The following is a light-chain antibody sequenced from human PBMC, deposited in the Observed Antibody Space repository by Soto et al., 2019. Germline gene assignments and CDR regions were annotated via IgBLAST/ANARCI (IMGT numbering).Light chain of an antibody. CDR1: QSINNN. J-gene: IGKJ1*01. CDR2: NAF. Sequence: EIVVTQSPATLSVSPGERATLSCRASQSINNNLAWYQQKPGQAPRLLIYNAFTRATGIPARFSGSGSGTEFTLTISSLQSEDFAIYYCQQYSKWPQTFGQGTKVDI. V-gene: IGKV3-15*01. CDR3: QQYSKWPQT.